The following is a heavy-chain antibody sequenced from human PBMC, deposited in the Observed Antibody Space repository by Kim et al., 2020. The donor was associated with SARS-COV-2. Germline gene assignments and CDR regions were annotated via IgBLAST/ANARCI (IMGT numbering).Heavy chain of an antibody. J-gene: IGHJ4*02. D-gene: IGHD1-7*01. CDR2: IYTTSNYI. CDR3: ARGQGGGTTHFDF. CDR1: GFTFSSYT. V-gene: IGHV3-48*02. Sequence: GGSLRPSCVASGFTFSSYTMNWVRQAPGKGLEWISYIYTTSNYIIYADSVRGRFTFSRDNTKNSLFLQMNSLGDDDTAIYYCARGQGGGTTHFDFWGQGTLVTVSS.